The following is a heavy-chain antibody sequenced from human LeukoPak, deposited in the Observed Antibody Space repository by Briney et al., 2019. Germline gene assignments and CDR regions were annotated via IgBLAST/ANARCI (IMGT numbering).Heavy chain of an antibody. CDR2: ISGIGGST. CDR1: GFTFSSYA. J-gene: IGHJ4*02. CDR3: AKSVGAAGGYFDY. V-gene: IGHV3-23*01. D-gene: IGHD3-16*01. Sequence: GGSLRLSCAASGFTFSSYAMSWVRQAPGKGLEWVSAISGIGGSTYYADSVKGRFTISRDNSKNTLYLQMNSLRAEDTPVYYCAKSVGAAGGYFDYWGQGTLVTVSS.